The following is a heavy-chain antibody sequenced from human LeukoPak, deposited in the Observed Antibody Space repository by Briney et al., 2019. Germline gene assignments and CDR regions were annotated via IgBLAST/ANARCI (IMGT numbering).Heavy chain of an antibody. CDR2: ISAYNGNT. CDR1: GYTFTSYG. CDR3: ARADYGDYVHYFDY. V-gene: IGHV1-18*01. Sequence: SAKVSCKASGYTFTSYGISWVRQAPGQGLEWMGWISAYNGNTNYAQKLQGRVTMTTDTSTSTAYMELRSLRSDDTAVYYCARADYGDYVHYFDYWGQGTLVTVSS. J-gene: IGHJ4*02. D-gene: IGHD4-17*01.